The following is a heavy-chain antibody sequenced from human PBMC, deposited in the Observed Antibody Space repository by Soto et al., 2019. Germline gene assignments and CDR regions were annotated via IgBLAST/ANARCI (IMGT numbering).Heavy chain of an antibody. CDR2: VYYSGRT. V-gene: IGHV4-59*01. CDR3: ARVEGDGYNYNNWFDP. J-gene: IGHJ5*02. Sequence: SETLSLTYSVLGGSLSSYYWSWIRQPPGKGLEWIGYVYYSGRTNYSPSLKSRVTISVDTSKNQFSLKLDSVTPADTAVYYCARVEGDGYNYNNWFDPWGRGTLVTVSS. D-gene: IGHD5-12*01. CDR1: GGSLSSYY.